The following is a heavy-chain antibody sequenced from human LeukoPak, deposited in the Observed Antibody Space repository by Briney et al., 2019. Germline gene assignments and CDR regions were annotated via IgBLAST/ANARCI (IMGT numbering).Heavy chain of an antibody. Sequence: GGSLRLSCAASGFSISTKYMSWVRQAPGKGLEWVSVVYSDGTTYYADSVEGRFTIFRDNSKDTLYLHMNSLRAEDTAVYYCARDGDNNNGPMRHWGQGTLVTVSS. D-gene: IGHD2-8*01. CDR1: GFSISTKY. V-gene: IGHV3-53*01. CDR2: VYSDGTT. CDR3: ARDGDNNNGPMRH. J-gene: IGHJ4*02.